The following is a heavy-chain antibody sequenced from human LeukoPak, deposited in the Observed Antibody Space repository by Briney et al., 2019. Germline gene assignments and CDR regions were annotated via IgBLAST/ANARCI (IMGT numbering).Heavy chain of an antibody. CDR2: ISIAGDT. CDR1: GFMFSTCD. V-gene: IGHV3-13*01. J-gene: IGHJ5*02. CDR3: ARGRHYGSGSPYWFDP. D-gene: IGHD3-10*01. Sequence: GGSLRLSCAASGFMFSTCDMHWVRQATGKRLEWVSSISIAGDTYYPGSVKDRFTISRENANNSLYLQMNNVRAGDTAVYYCARGRHYGSGSPYWFDPWGQGTLVIVSS.